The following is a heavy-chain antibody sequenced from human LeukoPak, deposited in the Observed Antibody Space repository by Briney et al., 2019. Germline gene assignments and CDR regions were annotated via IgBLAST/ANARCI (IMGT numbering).Heavy chain of an antibody. CDR2: IDSDGYST. V-gene: IGHV3-74*01. D-gene: IGHD1-1*01. CDR3: ASEGTTGTTWGPDY. CDR1: GFTFSSYW. Sequence: GGSLRLSRAASGFTFSSYWMHWVRQAPGKGLVWVSRIDSDGYSTAYADSVKGRFTISRDNAKNTLYLQMNSLRAEDTAVYYCASEGTTGTTWGPDYWGQGALVTVSS. J-gene: IGHJ4*02.